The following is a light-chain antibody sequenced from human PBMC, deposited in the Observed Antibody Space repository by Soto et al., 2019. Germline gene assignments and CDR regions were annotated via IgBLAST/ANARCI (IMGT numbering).Light chain of an antibody. CDR2: DAS. CDR1: QSVSSY. Sequence: EIELTQSPATLSLSPGDRATLSCRASQSVSSYLAWYQQKPGQAPRLLIYDASNRATGIPARFSGSGSGTDFTLTISSLEPEDFAVYYCQQRSNWLWTFGQGTKVEIK. V-gene: IGKV3-11*01. CDR3: QQRSNWLWT. J-gene: IGKJ1*01.